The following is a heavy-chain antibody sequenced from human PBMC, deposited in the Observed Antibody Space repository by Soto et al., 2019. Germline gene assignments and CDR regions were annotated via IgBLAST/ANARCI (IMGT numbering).Heavy chain of an antibody. CDR1: GGSISSGGYY. CDR2: IYYSGST. V-gene: IGHV4-31*03. D-gene: IGHD2-15*01. CDR3: SRFGSGSGGVPSFYYFYGMDV. J-gene: IGHJ6*02. Sequence: PSETLSLTCTVSGGSISSGGYYWSWIRQHPGKGMEWIGYIYYSGSTYYKPSLKSRVTISVDTSKNQFSLKLSSVTAADTAVYYCSRFGSGSGGVPSFYYFYGMDVWGQVTTVTVSS.